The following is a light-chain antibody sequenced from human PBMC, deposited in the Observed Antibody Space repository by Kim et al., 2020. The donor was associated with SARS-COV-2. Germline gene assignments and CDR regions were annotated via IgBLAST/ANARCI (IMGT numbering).Light chain of an antibody. CDR3: QQYGSLPWT. CDR2: DAY. J-gene: IGKJ1*01. CDR1: QTVSSRS. Sequence: EIVLTQSPDTLSLSPGERATLSCRASQTVSSRSVNWYQQKPGQAPRLLIYDAYRRATGVPDRFRGSGSGTDFTLTISRLEPEDFAVYHCQQYGSLPWTFGQGTKVGIK. V-gene: IGKV3-20*01.